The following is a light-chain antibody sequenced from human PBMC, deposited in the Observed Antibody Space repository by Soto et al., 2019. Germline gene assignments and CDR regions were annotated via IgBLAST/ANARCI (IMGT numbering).Light chain of an antibody. CDR2: DAS. Sequence: LTQSLSTLSLYPAKRDTLTCRASQSVSSYLAWYQQKPGQAPRLLIYDASNRATGIPARFSGSGSGTDFTLTISSLEPEDFAVYYCQQRSNWPITFGQGRRLEIK. CDR3: QQRSNWPIT. J-gene: IGKJ5*01. V-gene: IGKV3-11*01. CDR1: QSVSSY.